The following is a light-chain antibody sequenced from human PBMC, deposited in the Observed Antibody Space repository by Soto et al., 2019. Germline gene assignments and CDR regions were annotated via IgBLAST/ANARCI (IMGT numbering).Light chain of an antibody. CDR2: EVT. CDR1: RSDIGRYNY. Sequence: QSALAQPASVSGSPGQSITISCTGTRSDIGRYNYVSWYQQHPGEAPKLLIYEVTYRPSGVSARFSGSKSGSTASLTISGLQAEDEADYYCSSYGGRYNYVFGTGTKLTVL. J-gene: IGLJ1*01. CDR3: SSYGGRYNYV. V-gene: IGLV2-14*01.